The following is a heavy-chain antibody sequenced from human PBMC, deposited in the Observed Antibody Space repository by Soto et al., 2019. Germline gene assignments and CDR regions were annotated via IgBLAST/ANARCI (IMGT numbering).Heavy chain of an antibody. CDR1: NGSFMGYY. Sequence: QVQLHQWGAGLLKPSEILSLTCAVYNGSFMGYYWTWVRQPPGKGLEWIGEINHVGRPNYNPSLKSRVVICIATSKQQFPLRLNSLTAADTAVYYCASLSGGRFLDQGDYWGQGIQVTVSS. D-gene: IGHD3-3*01. J-gene: IGHJ4*02. CDR3: ASLSGGRFLDQGDY. CDR2: INHVGRP. V-gene: IGHV4-34*01.